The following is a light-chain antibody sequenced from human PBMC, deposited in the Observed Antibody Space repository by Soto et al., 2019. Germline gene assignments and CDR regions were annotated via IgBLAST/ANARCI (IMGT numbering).Light chain of an antibody. Sequence: IQMIQSPSTXSASVGDRVTITCRASHNIERWMAWYQQKPGKAPSLLIFDASTLHSGVPSRFSGSGSGTDFTLTISSLQPDDFATYYCQKFAISTTFGQGTKVDIK. V-gene: IGKV1-5*01. CDR3: QKFAISTT. J-gene: IGKJ1*01. CDR2: DAS. CDR1: HNIERW.